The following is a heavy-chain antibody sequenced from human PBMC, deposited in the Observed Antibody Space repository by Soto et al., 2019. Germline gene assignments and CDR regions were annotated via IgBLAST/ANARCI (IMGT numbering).Heavy chain of an antibody. Sequence: GGSLRLSCAASGFTFSNFGMHWVRQTPGKGLEWVAVIWSDGNNKYYADSVKGRFTISRDNSKDTLYLQMSSLRAEDSAVYFCARGIESSAFDSWGQGTLVTVSS. V-gene: IGHV3-33*01. CDR2: IWSDGNNK. CDR3: ARGIESSAFDS. J-gene: IGHJ4*02. CDR1: GFTFSNFG. D-gene: IGHD3-22*01.